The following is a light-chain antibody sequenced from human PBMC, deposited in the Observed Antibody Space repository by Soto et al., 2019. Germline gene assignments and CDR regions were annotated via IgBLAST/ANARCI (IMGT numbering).Light chain of an antibody. CDR2: GAC. CDR3: QRRSDWPPIT. J-gene: IGKJ5*01. Sequence: IVLTQSPATLSLSPGEKATLSCRASQSVSSNLALDQHKPGQAPRLLIYGACIRATGTPVRFSGSGSGTEFTLTISSLQSEDFAVYYCQRRSDWPPITFGQGTRLEIK. V-gene: IGKV3-11*01. CDR1: QSVSSN.